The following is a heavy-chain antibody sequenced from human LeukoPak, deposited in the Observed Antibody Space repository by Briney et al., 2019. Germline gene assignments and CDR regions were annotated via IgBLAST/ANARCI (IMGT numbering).Heavy chain of an antibody. CDR3: TTDGGRKSRPYHFDY. CDR2: IKSNIDGGTT. J-gene: IGHJ4*02. CDR1: GFTFSNAW. V-gene: IGHV3-15*01. Sequence: GGSLRLSCAASGFTFSNAWMSWVRQAPGKGLEWVGRIKSNIDGGTTDYAAPVKGRFTISRDDSKNTLYLQMSSLKTEDTAVYYCTTDGGRKSRPYHFDYWGQGTLVTVSS. D-gene: IGHD3-16*01.